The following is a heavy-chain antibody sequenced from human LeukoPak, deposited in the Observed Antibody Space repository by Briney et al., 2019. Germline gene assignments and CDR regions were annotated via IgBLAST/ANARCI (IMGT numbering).Heavy chain of an antibody. CDR1: GFTFTCCG. Sequence: GGSLRLSCAASGFTFTCCGMHWVRQAPGKGLEWLAVISYHGSDIYYADSVKGRFTISRDNSKNTAFLQMNSLRAEDTAVYYCARDSPAGTTWRSEPTFDYWGQGTLVTVTS. CDR3: ARDSPAGTTWRSEPTFDY. D-gene: IGHD3-10*01. V-gene: IGHV3-30*03. J-gene: IGHJ4*02. CDR2: ISYHGSDI.